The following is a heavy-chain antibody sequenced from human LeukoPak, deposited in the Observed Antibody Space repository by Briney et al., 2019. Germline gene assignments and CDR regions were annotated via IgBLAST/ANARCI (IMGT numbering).Heavy chain of an antibody. V-gene: IGHV1-2*02. CDR1: GYTFTGYY. J-gene: IGHJ3*02. CDR3: ARVGSGSSYNGAFDI. D-gene: IGHD3-10*01. CDR2: INPNSGGT. Sequence: ASVKVSCKASGYTFTGYYIHWVRRAPGQGLEWMGWINPNSGGTNYARNFQGRVTMSRDTSINTAYMELNRLTSDDTAMYYCARVGSGSSYNGAFDIWGQGTVVTVSS.